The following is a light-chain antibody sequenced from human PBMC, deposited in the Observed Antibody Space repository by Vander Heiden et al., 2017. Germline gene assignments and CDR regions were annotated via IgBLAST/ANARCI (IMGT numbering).Light chain of an antibody. Sequence: QSVLTPPSSVSAAPRPRVSISCSGSSSNVGNNAVNWYQQLPGKAPKLLIYYDDLLPSGVADRFSGSKSGTSASLAISGLQSEDEADYYCAAWDDSLNAVVFGGGTKLTVL. CDR2: YDD. CDR1: SSNVGNNA. J-gene: IGLJ2*01. CDR3: AAWDDSLNAVV. V-gene: IGLV1-36*01.